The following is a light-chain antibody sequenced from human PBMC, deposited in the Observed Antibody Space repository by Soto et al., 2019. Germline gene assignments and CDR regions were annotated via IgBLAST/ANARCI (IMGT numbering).Light chain of an antibody. CDR3: QQRSSWPLT. Sequence: EIVLTQSPATLSLSPGERATLSCRASQRISTYLAWYQQNPGQAPRLLIYDASNKATGIPDRFSGSGSGTDFTLTISSLEPEDFAVYYCQQRSSWPLTFGGGTKVEIK. J-gene: IGKJ4*01. V-gene: IGKV3-11*01. CDR1: QRISTY. CDR2: DAS.